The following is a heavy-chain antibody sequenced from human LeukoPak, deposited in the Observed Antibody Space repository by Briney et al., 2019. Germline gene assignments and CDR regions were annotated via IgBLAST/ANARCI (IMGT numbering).Heavy chain of an antibody. V-gene: IGHV3-23*01. CDR2: ISSSGGST. J-gene: IGHJ4*02. CDR1: GFTFSSYA. Sequence: GGSLRLSCAASGFTFSSYAMSWVRQAPGKGLEWVSGISSSGGSTYYADSVKGRFTISRDNSMNTLYLQMNSLRAEDTSVYYCAKEDYYDSSGKNYFDYWGQGTLVTVSS. CDR3: AKEDYYDSSGKNYFDY. D-gene: IGHD3-22*01.